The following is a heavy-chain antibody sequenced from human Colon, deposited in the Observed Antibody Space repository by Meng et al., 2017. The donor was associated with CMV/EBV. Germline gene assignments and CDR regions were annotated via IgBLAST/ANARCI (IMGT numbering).Heavy chain of an antibody. CDR1: GFTLTNYY. CDR3: ARPKPGFSDYYFDL. V-gene: IGHV1-46*01. Sequence: KASGFTLTNYYIHWVRQAPGQGLEWMGVVNPSGDSTHYAQKLQGRVAITRDTSTNTVYMDVRSLRSEDTAVYFCARPKPGFSDYYFDLWGQGTLVTVSS. CDR2: VNPSGDST. D-gene: IGHD3-22*01. J-gene: IGHJ4*02.